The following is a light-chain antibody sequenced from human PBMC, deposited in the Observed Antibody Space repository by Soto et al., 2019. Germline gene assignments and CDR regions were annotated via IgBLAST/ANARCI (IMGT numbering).Light chain of an antibody. J-gene: IGKJ5*01. Sequence: DIQMTQSPSSLSASVGDRVTITCRARQGISNYLAWYQQKPGKVPKLLIYAASTLQSGVPSRFSGSGSATDCTLTTSSLQPEDVATYYCQTYNSALPFGQGTRLEIK. CDR1: QGISNY. CDR3: QTYNSALP. CDR2: AAS. V-gene: IGKV1-27*01.